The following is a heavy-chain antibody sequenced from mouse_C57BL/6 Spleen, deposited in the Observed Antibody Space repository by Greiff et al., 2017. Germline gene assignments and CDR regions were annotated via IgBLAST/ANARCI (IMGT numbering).Heavy chain of an antibody. J-gene: IGHJ4*01. Sequence: QVQLQQSGAELVKPGASVKMSCKASGYTFTTYPIEWMKQNHGKSLEWIGNFHPYNDDTKYNEKFKGKATLTVEKSSSTVYLELSRLTSDDSAVYYCARGGYDYDGEYYAMDYWSQGTSDTVAS. D-gene: IGHD2-4*01. CDR2: FHPYNDDT. CDR3: ARGGYDYDGEYYAMDY. V-gene: IGHV1-47*01. CDR1: GYTFTTYP.